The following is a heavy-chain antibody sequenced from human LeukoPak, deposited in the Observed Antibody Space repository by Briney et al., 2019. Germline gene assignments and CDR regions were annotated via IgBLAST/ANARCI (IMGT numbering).Heavy chain of an antibody. V-gene: IGHV3-30-3*01. J-gene: IGHJ4*02. Sequence: PGGSLRLPCAASGFTFSSYAMHWVRQAPGKGLEWVAVISYDGSNKYYADSVKGRFTISRDNSKNTLYLQMNSLRAEDTAVYYCARTPLTTVVTYYFDYWGQGTLVTVSS. CDR2: ISYDGSNK. D-gene: IGHD4-23*01. CDR1: GFTFSSYA. CDR3: ARTPLTTVVTYYFDY.